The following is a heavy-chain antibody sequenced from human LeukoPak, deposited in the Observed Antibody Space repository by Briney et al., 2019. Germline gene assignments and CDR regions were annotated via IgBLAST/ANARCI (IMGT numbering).Heavy chain of an antibody. CDR3: ARKYSGSYYDFGAFDI. V-gene: IGHV3-20*04. CDR1: GFTFDDYG. D-gene: IGHD1-26*01. J-gene: IGHJ3*02. CDR2: INWNGGST. Sequence: GGSLRLSCAASGFTFDDYGMSWVRQVPGKGLEWVSGINWNGGSTGYADSVKGRFTISRDNAKNSLYLQMNSLRAEDTALYYRARKYSGSYYDFGAFDIWGQGTMVTVSS.